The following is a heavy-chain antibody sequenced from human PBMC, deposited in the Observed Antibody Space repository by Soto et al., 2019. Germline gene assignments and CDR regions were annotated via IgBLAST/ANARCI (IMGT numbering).Heavy chain of an antibody. CDR2: ISWHSGTI. CDR3: VKEKLYSNYEYYFDS. V-gene: IGHV3-9*02. CDR1: GFSSRNYA. Sequence: GGSLRLSCAASGFSSRNYAMHWVRRVPGKGLEWVSGISWHSGTIGYADSVRGRFTISRDNAKNSLYLQMNSLRPEDTALYYCVKEKLYSNYEYYFDSWGQGTLVTVSS. D-gene: IGHD4-4*01. J-gene: IGHJ4*02.